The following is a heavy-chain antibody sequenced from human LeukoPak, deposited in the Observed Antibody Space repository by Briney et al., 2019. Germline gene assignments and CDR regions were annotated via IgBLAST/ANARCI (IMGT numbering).Heavy chain of an antibody. CDR1: GYTFTSYY. CDR2: IIPIFGTA. V-gene: IGHV1-69*13. D-gene: IGHD6-13*01. Sequence: ASVKVSCKASGYTFTSYYMHWVRQATGQGLEWMGGIIPIFGTANYAQKFQGRVTITADESTSTAYMELSSLRSEDTAVYYCARGQRYSSSWFGMDVWGQGTTVTVSS. CDR3: ARGQRYSSSWFGMDV. J-gene: IGHJ6*02.